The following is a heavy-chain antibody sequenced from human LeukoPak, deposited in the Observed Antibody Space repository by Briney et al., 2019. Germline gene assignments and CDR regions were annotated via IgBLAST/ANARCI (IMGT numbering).Heavy chain of an antibody. CDR1: GFTFSIYA. J-gene: IGHJ3*02. CDR2: LTGGGDNT. Sequence: PGGSLRLSYAASGFTFSIYAMSWVRQAPGKGLQWVSSLTGGGDNTYYADSVKGRFTISRDNSKNTLFLQINSLGAEDTAIYYCAKGELTFDIWGQGTMVTVST. CDR3: AKGELTFDI. V-gene: IGHV3-23*01.